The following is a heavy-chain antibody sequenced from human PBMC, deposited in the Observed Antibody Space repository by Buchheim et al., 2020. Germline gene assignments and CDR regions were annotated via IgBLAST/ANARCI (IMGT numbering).Heavy chain of an antibody. CDR1: GGSFSGYY. D-gene: IGHD2-15*01. CDR2: INHSGST. CDR3: ARIKRGYCSGGSCYFDY. J-gene: IGHJ4*02. V-gene: IGHV4-34*01. Sequence: QVQLQQWGAGLLKPSETLSLTCAVYGGSFSGYYWSWIRQPPGKGLEWIGEINHSGSTNYNPSLKSRVTISVDTSKNQFSLKLSSVTAADTAVYYCARIKRGYCSGGSCYFDYWGQGTL.